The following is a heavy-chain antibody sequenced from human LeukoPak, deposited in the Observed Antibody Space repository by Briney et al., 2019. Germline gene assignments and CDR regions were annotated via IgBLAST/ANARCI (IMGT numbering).Heavy chain of an antibody. V-gene: IGHV3-30*18. J-gene: IGHJ4*01. CDR2: ISYDGSEK. CDR3: AKDLLGLTAPRAYFDF. Sequence: GGSLWVSRAVSGFIFSNSGIYLVRQAPGKGLVWVAGISYDGSEKYYAESVKGRFTISRDNSKTTVYLQMNSLEIEDTAVYYCAKDLLGLTAPRAYFDFWGHG. CDR1: GFIFSNSG. D-gene: IGHD2-21*02.